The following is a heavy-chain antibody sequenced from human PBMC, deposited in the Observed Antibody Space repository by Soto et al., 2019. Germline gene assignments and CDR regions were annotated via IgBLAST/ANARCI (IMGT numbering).Heavy chain of an antibody. V-gene: IGHV4-4*07. CDR3: ARTYSSSVWFDP. CDR1: GGSISSYY. J-gene: IGHJ5*02. Sequence: SETLSLTCTVSGGSISSYYWSCIRQPAGKGLEWIGRIYTSGSTNYNPSLKSRVTMSVDTSKNQFSLKLSSVTAADTAVYYCARTYSSSVWFDPWGQGTLVTVSS. CDR2: IYTSGST. D-gene: IGHD6-6*01.